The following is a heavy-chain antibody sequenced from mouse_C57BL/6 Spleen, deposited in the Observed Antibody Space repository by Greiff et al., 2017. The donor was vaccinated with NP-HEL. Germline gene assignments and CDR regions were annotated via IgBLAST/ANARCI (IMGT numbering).Heavy chain of an antibody. CDR1: GYTFTSYG. J-gene: IGHJ2*01. D-gene: IGHD1-1*01. Sequence: VHVKQSGAELVRPGSSVKMSCKTSGYTFTSYGINWVKQRPGQGLEWIGYIYIGNGYTEYNEKFKGKATLTSDTSSSTAYMQLSSLTSEDSAIYFCARSPYYYGSSDYFDYWGQGTTLTVSS. CDR2: IYIGNGYT. V-gene: IGHV1-58*01. CDR3: ARSPYYYGSSDYFDY.